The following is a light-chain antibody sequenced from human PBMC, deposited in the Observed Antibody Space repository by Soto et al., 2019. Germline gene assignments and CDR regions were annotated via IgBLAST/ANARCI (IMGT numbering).Light chain of an antibody. Sequence: EIVLTQSPATLSLSPGEIATLSFSASQSVSSYLAWYQQKPGQAPRLLIYDASNRATGIPARFSGSGSGTDFTLTISRLEPEDFAVYYCQQYGGSPITFGQGTRLEIK. J-gene: IGKJ5*01. CDR2: DAS. CDR1: QSVSSY. CDR3: QQYGGSPIT. V-gene: IGKV3-11*01.